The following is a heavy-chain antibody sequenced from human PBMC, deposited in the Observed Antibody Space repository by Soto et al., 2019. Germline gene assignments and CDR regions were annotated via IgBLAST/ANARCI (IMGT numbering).Heavy chain of an antibody. CDR1: GYTFTRYG. CDR3: ARDKEWLRFSERYFDY. CDR2: ISAYNGNT. D-gene: IGHD5-12*01. V-gene: IGHV1-18*01. Sequence: ASVKVSCKASGYTFTRYGISWGRQAPGQGLEWMGWISAYNGNTNYAQKLQGRVTMTTDTSTSTAYMELRSLRSDDTAVYYCARDKEWLRFSERYFDYWGQGTLVTVSS. J-gene: IGHJ4*02.